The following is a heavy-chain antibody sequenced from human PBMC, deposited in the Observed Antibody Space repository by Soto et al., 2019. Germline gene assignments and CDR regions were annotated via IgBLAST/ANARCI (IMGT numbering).Heavy chain of an antibody. D-gene: IGHD3-3*01. CDR3: ARSYRRFLEWYDDAFDI. CDR1: GFTFSSYD. Sequence: GGSLRLSCAASGFTFSSYDMHWVRQATGKGLEWVSAIGTAGDTYYPGSVKGRFTISRENAKNSLYLQMNSLRAGDTAVYYCARSYRRFLEWYDDAFDIWGQGTMVTVSS. CDR2: IGTAGDT. J-gene: IGHJ3*02. V-gene: IGHV3-13*01.